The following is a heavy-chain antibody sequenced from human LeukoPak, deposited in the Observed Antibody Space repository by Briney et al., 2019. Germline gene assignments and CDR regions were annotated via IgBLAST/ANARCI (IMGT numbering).Heavy chain of an antibody. V-gene: IGHV3-21*01. Sequence: GGSLRLSCAASGFTFSSYSMNWVRQAPGKGLEWVSSISSSSSNIYYADSVKGRFTISRDNAKNSLYLQMNSLRAEDTAVYHCARGDFWSGYHPGSYYYYMDVWGKGTTVTVSS. J-gene: IGHJ6*03. D-gene: IGHD3-3*01. CDR3: ARGDFWSGYHPGSYYYYMDV. CDR2: ISSSSSNI. CDR1: GFTFSSYS.